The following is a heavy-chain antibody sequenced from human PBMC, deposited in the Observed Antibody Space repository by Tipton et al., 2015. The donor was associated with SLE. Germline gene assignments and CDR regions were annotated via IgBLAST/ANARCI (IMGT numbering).Heavy chain of an antibody. CDR3: ARRYGDYDGFDY. CDR1: GFSFSSYY. V-gene: IGHV4-59*08. D-gene: IGHD4-17*01. Sequence: TLSLTCTVSGFSFSSYYWSWIRQPPGKGLEWIGYVYYSGSTNYNPSLRGRITTSVDTSKNQFSLKLTSVTAADTAVYYCARRYGDYDGFDYWGQGTLVTVSS. J-gene: IGHJ4*02. CDR2: VYYSGST.